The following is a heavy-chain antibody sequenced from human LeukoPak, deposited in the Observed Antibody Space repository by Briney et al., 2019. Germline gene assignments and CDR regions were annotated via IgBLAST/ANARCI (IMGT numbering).Heavy chain of an antibody. J-gene: IGHJ4*02. CDR3: ARAIYYDSSGYMVY. D-gene: IGHD3-22*01. Sequence: GSSVKVSCKASGGTFSSYAISWVRQAPGQGREWMGGIIPIFGTANYAQKFQGRVTITADESTSTAYMELSSLRSEDTAVYYCARAIYYDSSGYMVYWGQGTLVTVSS. CDR2: IIPIFGTA. V-gene: IGHV1-69*01. CDR1: GGTFSSYA.